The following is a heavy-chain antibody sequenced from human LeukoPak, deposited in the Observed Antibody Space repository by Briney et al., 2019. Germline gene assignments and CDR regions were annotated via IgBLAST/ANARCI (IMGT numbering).Heavy chain of an antibody. V-gene: IGHV1-8*01. CDR1: GYTFTSYD. Sequence: ASVKVSCKASGYTFTSYDINWVRQATGQGLEWMGWMNPNSGNTGYAQKFQGRVTMTRNTSISTAYMELRSLRSEDTAVYYCASQASYGSGYGMDVWGQGTTVTVSS. CDR2: MNPNSGNT. D-gene: IGHD3-10*01. CDR3: ASQASYGSGYGMDV. J-gene: IGHJ6*02.